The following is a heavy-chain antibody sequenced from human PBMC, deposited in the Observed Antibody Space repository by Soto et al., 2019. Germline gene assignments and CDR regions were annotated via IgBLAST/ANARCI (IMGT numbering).Heavy chain of an antibody. CDR3: ARGHPKPGVDY. Sequence: PGGSLRLSCAASGFTFTNYWMNWVRRAPGKGLEWVANTGQNGGGMNYVDSVRGRFTVSRDKAKNSLYLQMKSPRAADKAVYYRARGHPKPGVDYWGQGTLVTVSS. CDR1: GFTFTNYW. V-gene: IGHV3-7*01. D-gene: IGHD7-27*01. J-gene: IGHJ4*01. CDR2: TGQNGGGM.